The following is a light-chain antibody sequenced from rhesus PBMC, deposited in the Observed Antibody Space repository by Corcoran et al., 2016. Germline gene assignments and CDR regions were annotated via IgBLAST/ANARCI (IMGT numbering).Light chain of an antibody. Sequence: ETVVTQSPATLSLSPGERATLSCRASQSVGSYLAWYQQQPGPAPRLLIYGASSRATGIPDRFSGCGSGTEFTLTISSLEPEDVGVYYCQQSSNLYSFGQGTKVEIK. J-gene: IGKJ2*01. CDR2: GAS. CDR3: QQSSNLYS. CDR1: QSVGSY. V-gene: IGKV3-24*04.